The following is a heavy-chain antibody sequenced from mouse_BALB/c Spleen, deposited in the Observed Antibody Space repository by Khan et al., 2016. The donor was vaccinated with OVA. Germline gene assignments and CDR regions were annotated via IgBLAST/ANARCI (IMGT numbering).Heavy chain of an antibody. CDR1: GFTFSGFG. V-gene: IGHV5-17*02. CDR2: ISRGSNAT. D-gene: IGHD1-1*01. Sequence: EVELVESGGGLVQPGGSRKLSCAASGFTFSGFGMHWVRQAPEKGLEWVAYISRGSNATYYADTVKGRSTISRDNSRGTLSLQMTSLRSEDPAMYYCARDGSTYGYFDYWGQGTTLTVSS. CDR3: ARDGSTYGYFDY. J-gene: IGHJ2*01.